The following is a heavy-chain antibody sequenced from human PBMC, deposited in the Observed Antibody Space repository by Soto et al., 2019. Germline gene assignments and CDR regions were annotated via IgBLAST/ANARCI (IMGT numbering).Heavy chain of an antibody. D-gene: IGHD6-19*01. CDR2: INPNSGGT. J-gene: IGHJ6*02. Sequence: ASVKVASKSSGSTFTGYYIHWVRVAPGQGLQCMGWINPNSGGTNYAQKFQGWVTMTRDTSISTAYMELSRLRSDDTAVYYCARGGLQYSSGWYVLWYGMDVWGQGTTVTVSS. V-gene: IGHV1-2*04. CDR1: GSTFTGYY. CDR3: ARGGLQYSSGWYVLWYGMDV.